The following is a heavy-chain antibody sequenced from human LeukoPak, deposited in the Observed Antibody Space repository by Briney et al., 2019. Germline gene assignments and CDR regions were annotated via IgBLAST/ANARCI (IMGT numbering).Heavy chain of an antibody. CDR3: ARQSGSYGGILDN. D-gene: IGHD1-26*01. Sequence: SETLSLTCSVSGGSITYSHYYWGWVRQPPGKGLEWIGGIYYSGSTYYNPSLKSRVTISVDTSRNEFSLRLSSVTAADTALYFCARQSGSYGGILDNWGQGILGTVSS. CDR1: GGSITYSHYY. J-gene: IGHJ4*02. V-gene: IGHV4-39*01. CDR2: IYYSGST.